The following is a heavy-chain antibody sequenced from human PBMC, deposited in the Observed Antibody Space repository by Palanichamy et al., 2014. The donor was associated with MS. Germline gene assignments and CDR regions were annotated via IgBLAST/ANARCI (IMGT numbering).Heavy chain of an antibody. Sequence: EVRLVEVWGRAWYSQNGPRDSPAHFLGVNFGDYAVSWVRQAPGRGLEWVCFIRNNRYGGTTEYAASVKGRFTISRDDSKSIAYLQMNSLKIEDTAVYYCTSYYYDSGSFYRHALDIWGQGTMVTVSS. J-gene: IGHJ3*02. V-gene: IGHV3-49*04. CDR3: TSYYYDSGSFYRHALDI. CDR1: GVNFGDYA. D-gene: IGHD3-10*01. CDR2: IRNNRYGGTT.